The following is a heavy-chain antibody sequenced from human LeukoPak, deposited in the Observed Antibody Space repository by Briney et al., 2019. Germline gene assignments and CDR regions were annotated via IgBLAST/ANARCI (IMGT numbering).Heavy chain of an antibody. Sequence: SETLSLTCTVSGGCISSYYWSWIRQPPGQGLEWIGYIYYSGSTNYNPSLKSRVTISVDTSKNQFSLKLSSVTAADTAVYYCARDRVGRREDYFDYWGQGTLVTVSS. D-gene: IGHD1-1*01. V-gene: IGHV4-59*12. CDR2: IYYSGST. CDR3: ARDRVGRREDYFDY. CDR1: GGCISSYY. J-gene: IGHJ4*02.